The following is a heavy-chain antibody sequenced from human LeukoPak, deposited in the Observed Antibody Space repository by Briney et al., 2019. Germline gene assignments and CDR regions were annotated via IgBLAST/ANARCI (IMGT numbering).Heavy chain of an antibody. V-gene: IGHV1-69*04. J-gene: IGHJ4*02. CDR2: IIPILGIA. D-gene: IGHD6-13*01. Sequence: ASVKVSCKASGGTFSSYAISWVRQAPGQGLEWMGRIIPILGIANYAQKSQGRVTITADKSTSTAYMELSSLRSEDTAVYYCARDNLAAAEVYWGQGTLVTVSS. CDR3: ARDNLAAAEVY. CDR1: GGTFSSYA.